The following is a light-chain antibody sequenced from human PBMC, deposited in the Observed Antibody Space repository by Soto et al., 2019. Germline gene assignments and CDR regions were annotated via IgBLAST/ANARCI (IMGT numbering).Light chain of an antibody. J-gene: IGKJ1*01. CDR2: GAS. CDR1: QSVTSSH. V-gene: IGKV3-20*01. CDR3: QQYGSSGT. Sequence: EIVLTQTPCTLSLSPGERATLSCRASQSVTSSHLAWYQQKPGQAPRLLIYGASNRATGIPDRFSGSGSGTDFTLTISRLEPEDFAVYYCQQYGSSGTFGQGTKVDIK.